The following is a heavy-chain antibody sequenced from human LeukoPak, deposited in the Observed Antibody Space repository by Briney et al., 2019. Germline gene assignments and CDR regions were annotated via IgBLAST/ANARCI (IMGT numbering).Heavy chain of an antibody. CDR1: GYTFAGYY. CDR2: INPNSGGT. CDR3: ARDPWRRYFDWFTQIDY. D-gene: IGHD3-9*01. J-gene: IGHJ4*02. V-gene: IGHV1-2*02. Sequence: ASVKVSCKASGYTFAGYYMHWVRQAPGQGLEWMGWINPNSGGTNYAQKFQGRVTMTRDTSISTAYMELSRLRSDDTAVYYCARDPWRRYFDWFTQIDYWGQGTLVTVSS.